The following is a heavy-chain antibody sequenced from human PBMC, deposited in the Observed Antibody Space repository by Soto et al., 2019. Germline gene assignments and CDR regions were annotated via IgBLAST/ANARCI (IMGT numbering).Heavy chain of an antibody. V-gene: IGHV1-18*01. J-gene: IGHJ4*02. CDR2: ISAYNGNT. Sequence: QVQLVQSGAEVKKPGASVKVSCKASGYTFTSYGISWVRQAPGQGLEWMGWISAYNGNTNYAQKLQGRVTMTTDTYTSTAYMELRSLRSDDTAVYYCARDRRIVGATTGSDYWGQGTLVTVSS. CDR3: ARDRRIVGATTGSDY. D-gene: IGHD1-26*01. CDR1: GYTFTSYG.